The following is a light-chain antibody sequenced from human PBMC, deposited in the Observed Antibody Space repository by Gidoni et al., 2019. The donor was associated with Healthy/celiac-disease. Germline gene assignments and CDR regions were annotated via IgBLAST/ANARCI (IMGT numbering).Light chain of an antibody. CDR1: QSVSSSY. V-gene: IGKV3-20*01. CDR3: QQYGSSPQLT. J-gene: IGKJ4*01. CDR2: GAS. Sequence: EIVLTQSPGTLSLSPGERATLSCRASQSVSSSYLAWYQQKPGQDPRLLIYGASSRATGSPDRFSGSGSGTDFNLTISRLEPEDFAVYYCQQYGSSPQLTFGGXTKVEIK.